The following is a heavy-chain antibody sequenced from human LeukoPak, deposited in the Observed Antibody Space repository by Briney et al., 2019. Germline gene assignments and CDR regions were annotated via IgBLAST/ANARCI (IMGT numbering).Heavy chain of an antibody. CDR2: INHSGST. J-gene: IGHJ4*02. Sequence: PSETLSLTCTVSGGSISSSGYYWSWIRQPPGKGLEWIGEINHSGSTNYNPSLKSRVTISVDTSKNQFSLKLSSVTAADTAVYYCARGRFGPRVYDSSGYYLTYFDYWGQGTLVTVSS. D-gene: IGHD3-22*01. CDR1: GGSISSSGYY. V-gene: IGHV4-39*07. CDR3: ARGRFGPRVYDSSGYYLTYFDY.